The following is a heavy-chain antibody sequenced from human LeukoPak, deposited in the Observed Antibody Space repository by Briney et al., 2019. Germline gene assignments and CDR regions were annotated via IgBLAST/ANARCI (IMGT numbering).Heavy chain of an antibody. J-gene: IGHJ5*01. CDR2: IKQDGSVK. D-gene: IGHD6-6*01. CDR3: VRTSRSSSTDS. CDR1: GFTFNNYW. V-gene: IGHV3-7*01. Sequence: GGSLRLSCAASGFTFNNYWMSWVRQAPGKGPEWVANIKQDGSVKNYVDYMEGRFTISRDNAKNSLYLQMNGLRAEDTAVYYCVRTSRSSSTDSWGQGTLVTVSS.